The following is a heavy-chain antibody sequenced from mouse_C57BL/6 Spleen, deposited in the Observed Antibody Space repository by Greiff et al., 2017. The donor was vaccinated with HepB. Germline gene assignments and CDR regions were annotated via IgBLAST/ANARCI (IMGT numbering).Heavy chain of an antibody. CDR3: ASSFAY. CDR1: GYTFTSYG. V-gene: IGHV1-81*01. J-gene: IGHJ3*01. Sequence: VQLQESGAELARPGASVKLSCTASGYTFTSYGISWVKQSTGQGLEWVGEIYPRSGNTYYNEKFKSKATLTADKSSSTAYMALRSLTSEDSAVYFWASSFAYWGQGTLVTVSA. CDR2: IYPRSGNT.